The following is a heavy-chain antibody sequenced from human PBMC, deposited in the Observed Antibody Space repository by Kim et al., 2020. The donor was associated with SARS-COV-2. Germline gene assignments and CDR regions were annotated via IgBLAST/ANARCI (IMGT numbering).Heavy chain of an antibody. D-gene: IGHD6-13*01. J-gene: IGHJ4*02. CDR1: GFTFSSYA. CDR3: AKVIAAAGAYYFDS. V-gene: IGHV3-23*01. CDR2: ISGSAGST. Sequence: GGSLRLSCAASGFTFSSYAMSWVRQAPGKGLEWVSAISGSAGSTYYADSVKGRFTISRDNSKNTLYLQMNSLRAEDTAVYYCAKVIAAAGAYYFDSWGQGALVTVSS.